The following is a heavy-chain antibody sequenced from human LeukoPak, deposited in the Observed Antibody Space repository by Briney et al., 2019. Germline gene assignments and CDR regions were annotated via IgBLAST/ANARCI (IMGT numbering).Heavy chain of an antibody. CDR3: AREGYGSGSYITYDAFDI. V-gene: IGHV3-21*01. CDR2: ISSSSSYI. J-gene: IGHJ3*02. D-gene: IGHD3-10*01. Sequence: GGSLRLSCAASGFTFSSYSMNWVRQAPGKGLEWVSSISSSSSYIYYADSVEGRFTISRDNAKNSLYLQMNSLRAEDTAVYYCAREGYGSGSYITYDAFDIWGQGTMVTVSS. CDR1: GFTFSSYS.